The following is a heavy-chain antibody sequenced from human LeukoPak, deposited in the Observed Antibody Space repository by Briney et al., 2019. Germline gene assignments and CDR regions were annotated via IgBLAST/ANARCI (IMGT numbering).Heavy chain of an antibody. CDR1: GGSIRSYY. V-gene: IGHV4-59*01. CDR2: IYYSGST. Sequence: SETLSLTCTVSGGSIRSYYWSWIRQPPGKGLEWIGYIYYSGSTNYNPSLKSRVAISVDTSKNQFSLKLDSVTAADTAVYYCARDLRATRAQYYYYYMDVWGKGTTVTVSS. D-gene: IGHD5-24*01. CDR3: ARDLRATRAQYYYYYMDV. J-gene: IGHJ6*03.